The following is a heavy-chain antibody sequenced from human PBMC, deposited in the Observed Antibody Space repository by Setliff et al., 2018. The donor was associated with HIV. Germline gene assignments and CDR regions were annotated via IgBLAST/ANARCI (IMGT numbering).Heavy chain of an antibody. CDR3: AKMACSGGNCYSGS. CDR2: FYGGGSV. J-gene: IGHJ5*02. Sequence: PGGSLRLSCAASGFNVTINDMSWVRQAPGKGLEWVSVFYGGGSVLYADSVKGRFTMSRDISKNMLFFHLNNLRAEDTAVYYCAKMACSGGNCYSGSWGQGALVTVSS. D-gene: IGHD2-15*01. CDR1: GFNVTIND. V-gene: IGHV3-53*01.